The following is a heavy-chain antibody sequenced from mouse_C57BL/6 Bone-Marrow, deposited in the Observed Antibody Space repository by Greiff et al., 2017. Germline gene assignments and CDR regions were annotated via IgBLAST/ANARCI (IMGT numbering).Heavy chain of an antibody. J-gene: IGHJ2*01. D-gene: IGHD4-1*01. CDR2: IDPENGDT. CDR3: TTTWGVDY. CDR1: GFNIKDDY. Sequence: VQLQQPGAELVRPGASVKLSCTASGFNIKDDYMHWVKQRPEQGLEWIGWIDPENGDTEYASKFQGKATITADTSSNTAYLQLSSLTSEDTAVYYCTTTWGVDYWGQGTTLTVSS. V-gene: IGHV14-4*01.